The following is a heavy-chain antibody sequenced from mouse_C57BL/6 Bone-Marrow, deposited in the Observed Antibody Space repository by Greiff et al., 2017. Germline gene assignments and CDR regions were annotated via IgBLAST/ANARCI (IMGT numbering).Heavy chain of an antibody. CDR2: IDPETGGT. D-gene: IGHD1-1*01. J-gene: IGHJ2*01. Sequence: VQLQQSGAELVRPGASVTLSCKASGYTFTDYEMHWVKQTPVHGLEWIGAIDPETGGTAYNQKFKGKAILTADKSSSTAYMELRSLTSEDSAVYYCTRENYYGSILYFDYWGQGTTLTVSS. CDR3: TRENYYGSILYFDY. V-gene: IGHV1-15*01. CDR1: GYTFTDYE.